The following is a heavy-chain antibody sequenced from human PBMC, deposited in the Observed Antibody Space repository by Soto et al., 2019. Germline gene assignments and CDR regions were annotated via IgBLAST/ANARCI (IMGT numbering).Heavy chain of an antibody. V-gene: IGHV4-4*02. CDR3: ARYSGYDYPDY. CDR2: IYHSGST. J-gene: IGHJ4*02. CDR1: GGSISSSNW. D-gene: IGHD5-12*01. Sequence: SETLSLTCAVSGGSISSSNWWSRIRPPPGKGLEGIGEIYHSGSTNYNTSLKSRVTISVDKSKNQFSLKLSSVTAADTAVYYCARYSGYDYPDYWGQGSLVTVSS.